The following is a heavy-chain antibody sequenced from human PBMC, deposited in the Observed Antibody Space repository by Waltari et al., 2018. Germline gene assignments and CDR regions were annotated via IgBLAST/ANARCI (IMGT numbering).Heavy chain of an antibody. Sequence: EVQLVESGGGLVQPGGSLRLSCAVSGFTFNNDHMNWVRLVPGRGLEWLSYISSDSNVIYYSDSVRGRFTVSRDNAKSSLFLQMNSLRAEDTAVYYCARELDHIKDDYWGQGTLVTVSS. D-gene: IGHD3-3*02. J-gene: IGHJ4*02. CDR1: GFTFNNDH. V-gene: IGHV3-48*04. CDR2: ISSDSNVI. CDR3: ARELDHIKDDY.